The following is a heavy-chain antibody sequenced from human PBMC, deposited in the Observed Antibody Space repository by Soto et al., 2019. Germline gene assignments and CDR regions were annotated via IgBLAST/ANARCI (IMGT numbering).Heavy chain of an antibody. CDR3: EVAAAGTRDDF. J-gene: IGHJ4*02. CDR2: IKQDGSEK. D-gene: IGHD6-13*01. V-gene: IGHV3-7*01. CDR1: GFTFSSYW. Sequence: EVQLVESGGGLVQPGGSLRLSCAASGFTFSSYWLSWVRQAPGKGLEWVANIKQDGSEKYYVDSVKGRFTISRDNAKNSLYLQMNSLRAEDTAVYYCEVAAAGTRDDFWGQGTLVTVSS.